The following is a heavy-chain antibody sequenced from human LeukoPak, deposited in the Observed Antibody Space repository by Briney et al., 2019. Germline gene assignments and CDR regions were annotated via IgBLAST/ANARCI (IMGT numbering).Heavy chain of an antibody. D-gene: IGHD3-10*01. CDR3: ASQKLWFGEVIYYYMDV. J-gene: IGHJ6*03. CDR1: GDSISRYY. V-gene: IGHV4-59*08. Sequence: SETLSLTCTVSGDSISRYYWSWIRQPPGKGLEWIGYIFYSGSTNYNPSLESRVTISVDTSKNQFSLKLSSVTAADTAVYYCASQKLWFGEVIYYYMDVWGKGTTVTISS. CDR2: IFYSGST.